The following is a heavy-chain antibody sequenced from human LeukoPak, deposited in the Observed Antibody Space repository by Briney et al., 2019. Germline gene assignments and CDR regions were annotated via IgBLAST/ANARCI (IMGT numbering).Heavy chain of an antibody. J-gene: IGHJ5*02. CDR2: IYYSGST. Sequence: SETLSLTCTVSGGSISSSSYSWGWIRQPPGKGLEWIGSIYYSGSTYYNPSLKSRVTISVDTSKNQFSLKLSSVTAADTAVYYCARQRFNWNYPNWFDPWGQGTLVTVSS. CDR1: GGSISSSSYS. D-gene: IGHD1-7*01. CDR3: ARQRFNWNYPNWFDP. V-gene: IGHV4-39*01.